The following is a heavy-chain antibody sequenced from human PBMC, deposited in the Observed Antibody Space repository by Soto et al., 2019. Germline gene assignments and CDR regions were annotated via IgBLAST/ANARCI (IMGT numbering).Heavy chain of an antibody. D-gene: IGHD1-1*01. CDR2: ISAYNGNT. CDR3: ARDLEGKLWDYYYYYGMDV. J-gene: IGHJ6*02. Sequence: GASVKVSFKASGYTFTSYGISWVRQAPGQGLEWMGWISAYNGNTNYAQKLQGRVTMTTDTSTSTAYMELRSLRSDDTAVYYCARDLEGKLWDYYYYYGMDVWGQGTTVTV. CDR1: GYTFTSYG. V-gene: IGHV1-18*01.